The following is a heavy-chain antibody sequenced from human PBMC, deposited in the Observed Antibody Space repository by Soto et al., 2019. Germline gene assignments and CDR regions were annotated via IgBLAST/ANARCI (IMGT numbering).Heavy chain of an antibody. CDR1: GFTVSSNY. J-gene: IGHJ4*02. V-gene: IGHV3-53*01. CDR3: ARATRDYAFDY. D-gene: IGHD3-16*01. CDR2: IYSGSST. Sequence: PGGSLRLSCAASGFTVSSNYMSWVRQAPGKGLDWVSVIYSGSSTYYADSVRGRFTISRDNSKNTLYLQINSLRAEDTAVYYCARATRDYAFDYWGQGAPVTVSS.